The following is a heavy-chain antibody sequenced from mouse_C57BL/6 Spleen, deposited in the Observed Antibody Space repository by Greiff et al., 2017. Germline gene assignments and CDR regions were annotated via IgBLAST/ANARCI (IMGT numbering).Heavy chain of an antibody. CDR2: ISYDGSN. CDR1: GYSITSGYY. J-gene: IGHJ2*01. Sequence: EVKLMESGPGLVKPSQSLSLTCSVTGYSITSGYYWNWIRQFPGNKLEWMGYISYDGSNNYNPSLKNRISITRDTSKNQFFLKLNSVTTEDTATYYCARVGGSSYDYFDYWGQGTTLTVSS. V-gene: IGHV3-6*01. D-gene: IGHD1-1*01. CDR3: ARVGGSSYDYFDY.